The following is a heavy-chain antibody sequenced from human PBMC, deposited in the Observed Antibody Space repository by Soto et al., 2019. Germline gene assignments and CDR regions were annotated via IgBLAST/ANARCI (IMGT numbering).Heavy chain of an antibody. Sequence: QVQLVESGGGVVQPGKSLRLSCAASGFTFSSYGMHWVRQAPGKGLEWVAVIWYDGRNTNYADSVKGRFTISRDNSKNTLYLQMNSLRGEDTADYYCARDREGDIARKDFGYWGQGTLVTVSS. J-gene: IGHJ4*02. CDR1: GFTFSSYG. D-gene: IGHD5-12*01. V-gene: IGHV3-33*01. CDR3: ARDREGDIARKDFGY. CDR2: IWYDGRNT.